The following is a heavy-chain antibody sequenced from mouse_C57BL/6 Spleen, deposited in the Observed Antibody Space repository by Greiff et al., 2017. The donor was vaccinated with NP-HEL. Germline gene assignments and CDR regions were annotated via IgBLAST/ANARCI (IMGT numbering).Heavy chain of an antibody. J-gene: IGHJ1*03. CDR3: AGYHWYFDV. CDR2: ISRGSSTI. CDR1: GFTFSDYG. Sequence: EVQLVESGGGLVKPGGSLKLSCAASGFTFSDYGMHWVRQAPEKGLEWVAYISRGSSTIYYADTVKGRFTISRDNAKNTLFLQMTSLSSEDTAMYYCAGYHWYFDVWGTGTTVTVSS. D-gene: IGHD5-1-1*01. V-gene: IGHV5-17*01.